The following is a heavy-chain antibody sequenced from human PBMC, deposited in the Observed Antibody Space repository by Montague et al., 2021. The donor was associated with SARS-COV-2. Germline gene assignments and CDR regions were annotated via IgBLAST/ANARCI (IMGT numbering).Heavy chain of an antibody. CDR1: SGATKRSE. J-gene: IGHJ6*02. CDR2: KYTREGA. CDR3: ARDSRTSGWGYWYHGLDV. V-gene: IGHV4-4*07. Sequence: SETLSLTCAGESGATKRSEWSYIREHGEKALVCFRHKYTREGANHRPSLKSRVTISVDTSRNHLSLELTSVTAADTAVYYCARDSRTSGWGYWYHGLDVWGQGTTVIV. D-gene: IGHD6-19*01.